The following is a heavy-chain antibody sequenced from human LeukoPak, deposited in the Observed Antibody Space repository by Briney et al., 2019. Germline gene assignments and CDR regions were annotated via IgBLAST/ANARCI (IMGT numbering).Heavy chain of an antibody. CDR3: TRNSGIIFGFRYSDL. CDR1: GGSISSSSYY. D-gene: IGHD3/OR15-3a*01. Sequence: SETLSLTCTVSGGSISSSSYYWGWIRQPPGKGLEWIGTIYYSGSTYYNPSLKSRVTISVETSKNQFSLKLSSVTAADTAVYYCTRNSGIIFGFRYSDLWGRGTLVTVSS. V-gene: IGHV4-39*07. J-gene: IGHJ2*01. CDR2: IYYSGST.